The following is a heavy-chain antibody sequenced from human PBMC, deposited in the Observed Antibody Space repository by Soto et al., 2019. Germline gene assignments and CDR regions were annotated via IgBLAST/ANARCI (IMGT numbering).Heavy chain of an antibody. Sequence: QVQLVQSGAEVKKPGASVKVSCKAAGYTFTSYDINWVRQATGQGFEWMGWMNPNSGNTGYAQKFKGRVTMTRDTSISTAFMELSSLRSDDTAVYYCARGPRNWGVDYWGQGTLVTVSS. V-gene: IGHV1-8*01. CDR2: MNPNSGNT. J-gene: IGHJ4*02. D-gene: IGHD7-27*01. CDR3: ARGPRNWGVDY. CDR1: GYTFTSYD.